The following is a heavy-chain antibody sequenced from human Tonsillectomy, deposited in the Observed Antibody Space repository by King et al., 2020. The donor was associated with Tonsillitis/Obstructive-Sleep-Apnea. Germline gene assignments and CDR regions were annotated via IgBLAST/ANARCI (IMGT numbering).Heavy chain of an antibody. Sequence: QLVQSGGGVVQPGRSLRLSCAASGFTFSSYGMHWVRQAPGKGLEWVALILYDGSNQYYADSVKGRFAISRDDSKNTLYLQMNSLRVEDTAVYYCVKDDSSGYYYVDYWGQGPLVTVSS. J-gene: IGHJ4*02. V-gene: IGHV3-30*18. CDR1: GFTFSSYG. CDR3: VKDDSSGYYYVDY. CDR2: ILYDGSNQ. D-gene: IGHD3-22*01.